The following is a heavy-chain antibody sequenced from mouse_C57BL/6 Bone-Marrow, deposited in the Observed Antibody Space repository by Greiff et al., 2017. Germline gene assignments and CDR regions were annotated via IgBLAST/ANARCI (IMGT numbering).Heavy chain of an antibody. V-gene: IGHV1-4*01. CDR2: INPSSGYT. CDR1: GYTFTSYT. J-gene: IGHJ3*01. Sequence: QVQLKQSGAELARPGASVKMSCKASGYTFTSYTMHWVKQRPGQGLEWIGYINPSSGYTKYNQKFKDKATLTADNSSSTAYMQLSILTSVDSAVYYCARGGGFAYWGQGTLVTVSA. CDR3: ARGGGFAY.